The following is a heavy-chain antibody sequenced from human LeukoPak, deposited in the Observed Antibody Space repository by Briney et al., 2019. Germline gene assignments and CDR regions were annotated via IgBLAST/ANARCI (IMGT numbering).Heavy chain of an antibody. Sequence: ASVKVSCKASGYTFTGYYMHWVRQAPGQGLEWMGWINLNSGGTNYAQKFQGWVTMTRDTSISTAYMELSRLRSDDTAVYYCAREEPDSSGYYRFDYWGQGTLVTVSS. CDR2: INLNSGGT. V-gene: IGHV1-2*04. CDR1: GYTFTGYY. D-gene: IGHD3-22*01. J-gene: IGHJ4*02. CDR3: AREEPDSSGYYRFDY.